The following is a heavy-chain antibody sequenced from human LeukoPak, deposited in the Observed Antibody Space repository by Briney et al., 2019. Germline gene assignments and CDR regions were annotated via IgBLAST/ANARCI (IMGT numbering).Heavy chain of an antibody. Sequence: GGSLRLSCAASGFTFSSYAMHWVRQAPGKGLEWVGRIKSKTDGGTTDYAAPVKGRFTISRDDSENTLYLQMNSLKTEDTAVYYCTTVRGFCSGRSCLGYWGQGTLVTVSS. CDR2: IKSKTDGGTT. CDR3: TTVRGFCSGRSCLGY. CDR1: GFTFSSYA. J-gene: IGHJ4*02. D-gene: IGHD2-15*01. V-gene: IGHV3-15*01.